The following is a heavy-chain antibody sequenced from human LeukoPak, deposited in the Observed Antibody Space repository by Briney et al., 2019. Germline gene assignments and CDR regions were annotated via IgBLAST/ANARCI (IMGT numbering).Heavy chain of an antibody. CDR3: TKDSSSLWYFDF. Sequence: GGSLRLSCAASGFTFGNFAMHWVRQTPGKGLEWVSLVSGNGVNTYYADSVKGRFTISRDNSKNSLYLQMNSLRTEDTALYFCTKDSSSLWYFDFWGQGALVTVSS. V-gene: IGHV3-43*02. D-gene: IGHD6-13*01. CDR2: VSGNGVNT. J-gene: IGHJ4*02. CDR1: GFTFGNFA.